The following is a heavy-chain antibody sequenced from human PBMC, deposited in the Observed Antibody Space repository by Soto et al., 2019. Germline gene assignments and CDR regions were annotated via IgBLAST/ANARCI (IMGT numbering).Heavy chain of an antibody. CDR2: INRDGSTT. CDR1: GFTFSGYW. J-gene: IGHJ4*02. V-gene: IGHV3-74*03. D-gene: IGHD3-22*01. CDR3: ARETDGRPYDV. Sequence: EVQLVESGGGLVQPGGSLTLSCAASGFTFSGYWMHWVRQVPGKGPVWVSFINRDGSTTKYADSVKGRFTISRDNAKNTLSLQMTSLRAEDTAVYSCARETDGRPYDVWGQGTLVTVSS.